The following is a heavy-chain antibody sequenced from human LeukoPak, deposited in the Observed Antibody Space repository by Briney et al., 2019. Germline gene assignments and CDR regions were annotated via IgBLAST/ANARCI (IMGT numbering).Heavy chain of an antibody. CDR2: ISWNSGSR. V-gene: IGHV3-9*01. D-gene: IGHD2-21*01. Sequence: GGSLRLSCAASGFIFDDYDMYWVRQAPGKGLEWVSSISWNSGSRVYADSVKGRFTISRDNAKNSLYLQMNSLTAEDTAVHYCVRAYHPGGWFDPWGQGTQVTVSS. CDR3: VRAYHPGGWFDP. J-gene: IGHJ5*02. CDR1: GFIFDDYD.